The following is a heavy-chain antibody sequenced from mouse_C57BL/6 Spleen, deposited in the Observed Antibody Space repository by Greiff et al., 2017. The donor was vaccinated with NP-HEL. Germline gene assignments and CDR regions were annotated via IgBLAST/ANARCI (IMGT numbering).Heavy chain of an antibody. J-gene: IGHJ2*01. CDR2: IDPENGDT. CDR1: GFNIKDDY. V-gene: IGHV14-4*01. D-gene: IGHD1-1*01. Sequence: EVQLQQSGAELVRPGASVKLSCTASGFNIKDDYMHWVKQRPEQGLERIGWIDPENGDTEYASKFQGKATITADTSSNTAYLQLSSLTSEDTAVYYCTTEGLLRYWGQGTTLTVSS. CDR3: TTEGLLRY.